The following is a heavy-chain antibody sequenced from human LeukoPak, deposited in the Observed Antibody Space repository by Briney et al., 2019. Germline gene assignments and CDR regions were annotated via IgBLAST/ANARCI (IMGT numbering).Heavy chain of an antibody. V-gene: IGHV3-66*02. CDR1: GFNVSSNY. J-gene: IGHJ4*02. CDR3: VTSTGQQFIPYDY. D-gene: IGHD6-13*01. CDR2: IYGADAA. Sequence: GGSLRLSCAASGFNVSSNYMTWIRQAPGKGLEWVSLIYGADAAYYEESVRGRFMISRDNLKNTLFLQMNNLRVEDTAVYYCVTSTGQQFIPYDYWGQGTHVTVSS.